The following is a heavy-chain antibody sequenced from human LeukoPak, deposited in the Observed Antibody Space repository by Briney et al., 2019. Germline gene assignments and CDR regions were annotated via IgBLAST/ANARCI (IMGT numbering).Heavy chain of an antibody. Sequence: GGSLRLSCAASGFTVSSNYMNWVRQPPGKGLEWVSVIYSGGSTYYADSVKGRFTISRDNSKNTLYLQMNSLRAEDTAVYYCAKVGYCSSTSCYGGAYYYYYMGVWGKGTTVTVSS. CDR1: GFTVSSNY. D-gene: IGHD2-2*01. CDR2: IYSGGST. V-gene: IGHV3-53*01. J-gene: IGHJ6*03. CDR3: AKVGYCSSTSCYGGAYYYYYMGV.